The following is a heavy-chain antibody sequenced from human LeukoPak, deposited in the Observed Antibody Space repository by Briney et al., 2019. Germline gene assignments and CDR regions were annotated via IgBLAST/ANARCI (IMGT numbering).Heavy chain of an antibody. CDR3: ARGGWAALDY. V-gene: IGHV4-34*01. J-gene: IGHJ4*02. D-gene: IGHD2-15*01. Sequence: SETLSLTCAVYVGSFRGYYWSWIRQPPGKGLEWIGEINHSGGTNYNPSLKSRATISVDTSKNQFSLKLSSVTAADTALYYCARGGWAALDYWGQGTLVTVSS. CDR2: INHSGGT. CDR1: VGSFRGYY.